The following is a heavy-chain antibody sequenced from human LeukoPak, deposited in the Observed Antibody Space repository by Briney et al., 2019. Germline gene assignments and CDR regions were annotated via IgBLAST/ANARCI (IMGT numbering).Heavy chain of an antibody. D-gene: IGHD5-18*01. V-gene: IGHV3-48*01. CDR1: GFTFSSYS. J-gene: IGHJ6*02. CDR3: ARGVDTSITGGYYYYGMDV. Sequence: GGSLRLSCAASGFTFSSYSMNWVRQAPGKGLEWVSYISSSSSIYYADSVKGRFTISRDNAKNSLYLQINSLRAEDTAVYYCARGVDTSITGGYYYYGMDVWGQGTTVTVSS. CDR2: ISSSSSI.